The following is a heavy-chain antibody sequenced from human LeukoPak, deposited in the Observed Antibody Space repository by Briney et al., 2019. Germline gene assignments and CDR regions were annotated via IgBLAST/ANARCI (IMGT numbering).Heavy chain of an antibody. J-gene: IGHJ5*02. CDR2: IIPIFGTA. D-gene: IGHD6-13*01. Sequence: ASVKVSCKASGLTFSSYAINWVRQAPGQGLEWMGGIIPIFGTANYAQKFQGRVTITADESTSTAYMELSSLRSEDTAVYYCARLSAAGHNWFDPWGQGTLVTVSS. CDR3: ARLSAAGHNWFDP. V-gene: IGHV1-69*13. CDR1: GLTFSSYA.